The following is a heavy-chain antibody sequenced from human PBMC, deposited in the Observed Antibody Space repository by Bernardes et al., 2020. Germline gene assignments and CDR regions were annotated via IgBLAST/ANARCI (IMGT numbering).Heavy chain of an antibody. Sequence: GGSLRLSCAASGFTFSSYGMHWVRQAPGKGLEWVAVISYDGSNKYYADSVKGRFTISRDNSKNTLYLQMNSLRAEDTAVYYCAKPGCGGDCYYYYYYYMDVWGKGTTVTVSS. V-gene: IGHV3-30*18. CDR2: ISYDGSNK. CDR3: AKPGCGGDCYYYYYYYMDV. D-gene: IGHD2-21*02. J-gene: IGHJ6*03. CDR1: GFTFSSYG.